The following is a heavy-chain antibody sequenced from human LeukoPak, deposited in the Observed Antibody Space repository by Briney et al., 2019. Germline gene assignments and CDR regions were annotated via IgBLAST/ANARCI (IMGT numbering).Heavy chain of an antibody. D-gene: IGHD6-6*01. J-gene: IGHJ4*02. V-gene: IGHV4-39*07. Sequence: SETLSLTCTVSGGSISSSSYYWGWIRQPPGKGLEWIGSIYYSGSTYYNPSLKSRVTISVDTSKNQFSLKLSSVTAADTAVYYCTRGRQLQGYWGQGTLVTVSS. CDR3: TRGRQLQGY. CDR2: IYYSGST. CDR1: GGSISSSSYY.